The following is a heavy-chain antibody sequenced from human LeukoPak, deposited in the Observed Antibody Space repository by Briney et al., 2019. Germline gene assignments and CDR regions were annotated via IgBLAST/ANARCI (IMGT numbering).Heavy chain of an antibody. CDR1: GGSFSGYY. D-gene: IGHD6-13*01. Sequence: PSETLSLTCAVYGGSFSGYYWSWIRQPPGKGLEWIGEINHSGSTNYNPSLKSRVTISVDTSKNQFSLKLSSVTAADTAVYYCARGYSTNWFDPRGQGTLVTVSS. CDR2: INHSGST. CDR3: ARGYSTNWFDP. J-gene: IGHJ5*02. V-gene: IGHV4-34*01.